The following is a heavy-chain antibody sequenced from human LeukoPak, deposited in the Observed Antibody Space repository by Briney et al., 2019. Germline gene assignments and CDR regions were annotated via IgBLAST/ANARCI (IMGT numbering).Heavy chain of an antibody. V-gene: IGHV3-66*02. J-gene: IGHJ5*02. Sequence: GGSLRLSCAASGFTVNSYALSWVRQAPGKGLAWVSLIYSDGVTHYADSVKGRFTISRDISKNTLYLQINSLRDEDTAVYFCARDRAEEKTWVEFDPWGQGTLVTVSS. CDR2: IYSDGVT. CDR1: GFTVNSYA. CDR3: ARDRAEEKTWVEFDP.